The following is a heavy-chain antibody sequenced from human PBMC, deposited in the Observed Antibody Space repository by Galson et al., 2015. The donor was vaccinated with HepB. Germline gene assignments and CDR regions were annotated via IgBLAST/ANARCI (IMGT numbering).Heavy chain of an antibody. V-gene: IGHV1-18*01. CDR2: ISAYNGNT. CDR3: ARGPWVGATENAFDI. D-gene: IGHD1-26*01. CDR1: GYTFTSYG. Sequence: SVKVPCKASGYTFTSYGISWVRQAPGQGLEWMGWISAYNGNTNYAQKLQGRVTMTTDTSTSTAYMELRSLRSDDTAVYYCARGPWVGATENAFDIWGQGTMVTVSS. J-gene: IGHJ3*02.